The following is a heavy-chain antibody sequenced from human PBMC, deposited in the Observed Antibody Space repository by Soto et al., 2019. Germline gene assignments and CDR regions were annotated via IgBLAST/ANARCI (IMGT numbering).Heavy chain of an antibody. J-gene: IGHJ3*02. V-gene: IGHV3-74*01. CDR2: INSDGSST. CDR1: GFTFSSYW. D-gene: IGHD3-10*01. Sequence: GGSLRLSCAASGFTFSSYWMHWVRQAPGKGLVWVSRINSDGSSTNYADSVKGRFTISRDNAKNTLYLQMNSLRAEDTAVYYCVKDLGGSGSYWPHAFDIWGQGTMVTVSS. CDR3: VKDLGGSGSYWPHAFDI.